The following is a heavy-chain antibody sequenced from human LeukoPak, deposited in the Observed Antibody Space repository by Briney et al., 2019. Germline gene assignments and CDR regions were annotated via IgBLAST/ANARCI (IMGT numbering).Heavy chain of an antibody. CDR3: ARGLGLSPEVGATDY. V-gene: IGHV3-23*01. CDR1: GFTFSSYA. D-gene: IGHD1-26*01. CDR2: ISGSGGST. J-gene: IGHJ4*02. Sequence: GGSLRLSCAASGFTFSSYAMSWVRQAPGKGLEWVSAISGSGGSTYYADSVKGRFTISRDNAKNSLYLQMNSLRAEDTAVYYCARGLGLSPEVGATDYWGQGTLVTVSS.